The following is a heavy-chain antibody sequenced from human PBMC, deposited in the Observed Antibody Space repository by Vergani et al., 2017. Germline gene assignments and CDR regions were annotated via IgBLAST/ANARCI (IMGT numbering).Heavy chain of an antibody. CDR2: IRYDGSNK. J-gene: IGHJ4*02. CDR3: ASSRGESPGILTGYLGL. D-gene: IGHD3-9*01. V-gene: IGHV3-30*02. CDR1: GFTFSSYG. Sequence: QVQLVESGGGVVQPGGSLRLSCAASGFTFSSYGMHWVRQAPGKGLEWVAFIRYDGSNKYYADSVKGRFTISRDNSKNTLYLQMTSLRPEDTAVYYCASSRGESPGILTGYLGLWGQGTLITVSS.